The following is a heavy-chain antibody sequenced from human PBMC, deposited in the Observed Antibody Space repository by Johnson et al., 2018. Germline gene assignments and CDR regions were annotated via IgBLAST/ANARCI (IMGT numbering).Heavy chain of an antibody. Sequence: QVQLVESGGGVVQPGRSLRLSCAASEFTFSTYGMHWVRQAPGKGLEWVAVIWYDGSNKYYAASVKGRFTISRDNSTNTLYLQMNSLRAEDTAVYYCARARMPYGDYLEYFQHWGQGTLVTVSS. V-gene: IGHV3-33*01. CDR2: IWYDGSNK. J-gene: IGHJ1*01. CDR3: ARARMPYGDYLEYFQH. D-gene: IGHD4-17*01. CDR1: EFTFSTYG.